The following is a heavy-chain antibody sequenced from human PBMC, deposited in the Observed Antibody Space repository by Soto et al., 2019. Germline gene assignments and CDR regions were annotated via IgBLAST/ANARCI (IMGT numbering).Heavy chain of an antibody. CDR3: STETMHSSSWYYYYYMDV. Sequence: GGSLRHSCAASGFTFSNAWMSWVRQAPGKGLEWVGRIKSKTDGGTTDYAAPVKGRFTISRDDSKNTLYLQMNSLKTEDTAVYYCSTETMHSSSWYYYYYMDVWGKGTTVTVSS. CDR1: GFTFSNAW. J-gene: IGHJ6*03. CDR2: IKSKTDGGTT. D-gene: IGHD6-13*01. V-gene: IGHV3-15*01.